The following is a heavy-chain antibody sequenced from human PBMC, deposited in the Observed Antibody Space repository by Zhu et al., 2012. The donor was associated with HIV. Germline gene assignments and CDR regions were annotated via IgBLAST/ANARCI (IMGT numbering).Heavy chain of an antibody. J-gene: IGHJ5*02. CDR2: IYYSGST. V-gene: IGHV4-30-4*08. D-gene: IGHD3-22*01. Sequence: QVQLQESGPGLVKPSQTLSLTCTVSGGSVSSGDYYWSWIRQPPGKGLEWIGYIYYSGSTYYNPSLKSRVAISVDTSKNQFSLKLSSVTAADTAVYYCAREGIYDSSGFWFDPWGQGTLVTVSS. CDR1: GGSVSSGDYY. CDR3: AREGIYDSSGFWFDP.